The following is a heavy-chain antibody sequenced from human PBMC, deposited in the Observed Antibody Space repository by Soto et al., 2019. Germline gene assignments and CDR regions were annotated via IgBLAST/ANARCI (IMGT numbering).Heavy chain of an antibody. CDR2: ISYDGSNK. V-gene: IGHV3-30*18. CDR3: AKDTVAAFDY. CDR1: GFTFTSYG. J-gene: IGHJ4*02. D-gene: IGHD6-19*01. Sequence: GGSLRLSCAASGFTFTSYGMHWVRQAPGKGLEWVAVISYDGSNKYYADSVKGRFTISRDNSKNTLYLQMNSLRAEDTAVYYCAKDTVAAFDYWGQGTLVTVSS.